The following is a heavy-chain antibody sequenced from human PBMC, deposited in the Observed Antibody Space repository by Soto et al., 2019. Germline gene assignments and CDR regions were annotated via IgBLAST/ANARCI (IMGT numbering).Heavy chain of an antibody. D-gene: IGHD3-22*01. Sequence: SVKVSCKASGGTFSSYAISWVRQAPGQGLEWMGGIIPIFGTANYAQKFQGRVTITADESTSTAYMELSSLRSEDTAVYYCARTLYYYDSSGYYYNRPDYYYYYGMDVWGQGTTVTVSS. V-gene: IGHV1-69*13. CDR2: IIPIFGTA. J-gene: IGHJ6*02. CDR3: ARTLYYYDSSGYYYNRPDYYYYYGMDV. CDR1: GGTFSSYA.